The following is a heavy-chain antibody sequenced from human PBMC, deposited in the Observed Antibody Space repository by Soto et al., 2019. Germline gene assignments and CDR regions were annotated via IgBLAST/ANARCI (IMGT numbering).Heavy chain of an antibody. J-gene: IGHJ4*02. CDR3: ARLGARWLETDY. D-gene: IGHD6-19*01. V-gene: IGHV4-39*01. CDR2: ISYSGST. Sequence: PSETLSLTCTVSGGSISSSTYYWGWIRQPPGKGLEWIGSISYSGSTFYNPSLKSRVTLSVDTPKNQFSLRLSSVTAADAAVYYCARLGARWLETDYWGQGTLVTVSS. CDR1: GGSISSSTYY.